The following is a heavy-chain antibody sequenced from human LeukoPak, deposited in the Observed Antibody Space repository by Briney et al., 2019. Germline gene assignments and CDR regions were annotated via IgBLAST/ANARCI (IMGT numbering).Heavy chain of an antibody. CDR1: GFTFDKYS. J-gene: IGHJ4*02. D-gene: IGHD6-19*01. Sequence: GGSLRLSCAASGFTFDKYSMNWVRQAPGKGLEWVSHISSASITIYYADSVKGRFTISRDNAKSSLYLHMTSLRAEDTAIYYCAIEVAGLGYWGQGTLVTVSS. CDR3: AIEVAGLGY. V-gene: IGHV3-48*01. CDR2: ISSASITI.